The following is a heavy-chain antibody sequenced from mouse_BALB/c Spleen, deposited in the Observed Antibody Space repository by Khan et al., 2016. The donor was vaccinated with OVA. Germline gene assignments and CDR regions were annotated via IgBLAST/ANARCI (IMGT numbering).Heavy chain of an antibody. CDR3: ARTNYYCYAMDY. D-gene: IGHD1-1*01. Sequence: EVQLQESGPGLVKPSQSLSLTCTVTGYSITSDYAWDWIRQFPGNKLEWMGYISYGGSTSYTPSLNSLISSTRDTSKNQFFLMLNSVTTEDTTTYYGARTNYYCYAMDYWGQGTSVTVSS. CDR2: ISYGGST. J-gene: IGHJ4*01. V-gene: IGHV3-2*02. CDR1: GYSITSDYA.